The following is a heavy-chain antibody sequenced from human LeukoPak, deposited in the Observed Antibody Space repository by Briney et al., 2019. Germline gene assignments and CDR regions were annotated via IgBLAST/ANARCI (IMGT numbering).Heavy chain of an antibody. V-gene: IGHV3-53*01. CDR2: IYSGGST. Sequence: PGGSLRLSCAASGFTVGTFFMSWVRQAPGKGLEWVSLIYSGGSTYYAHSVKGRFTISRDNSKNTLYLQMNSLGAEDTAIYYCARDRYSGSSGGYFDYWGQGTLVTVSS. D-gene: IGHD1-26*01. CDR3: ARDRYSGSSGGYFDY. J-gene: IGHJ4*02. CDR1: GFTVGTFF.